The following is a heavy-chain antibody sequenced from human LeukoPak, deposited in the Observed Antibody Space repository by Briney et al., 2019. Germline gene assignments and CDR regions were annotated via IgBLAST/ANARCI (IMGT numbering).Heavy chain of an antibody. V-gene: IGHV1-69*06. CDR3: ASQKSGWYEVHWFDP. CDR1: GCTFSSYA. D-gene: IGHD6-19*01. CDR2: IIPIFGTA. J-gene: IGHJ5*02. Sequence: ASVKVSCKASGCTFSSYAISWVRQAPGQGLEWMGGIIPIFGTANYAQKFQGRVTITADKSTSTAYMELSSLRSEDTAVYYCASQKSGWYEVHWFDPWGQGTLVTVSS.